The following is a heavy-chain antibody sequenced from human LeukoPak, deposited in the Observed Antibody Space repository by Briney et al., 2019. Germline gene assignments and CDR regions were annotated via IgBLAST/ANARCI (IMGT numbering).Heavy chain of an antibody. CDR1: GYSFISYG. D-gene: IGHD5-18*01. J-gene: IGHJ4*02. Sequence: GESLKISCKGSGYSFISYGISWVRQAPGQGLEWMGWISAYNGNTNYAQHFQGRITLTTDTSTSAAYMELRSLRSDDTAVYYCARPRGYSHGTYFDYWGQGTLVTVSS. CDR2: ISAYNGNT. V-gene: IGHV1-18*01. CDR3: ARPRGYSHGTYFDY.